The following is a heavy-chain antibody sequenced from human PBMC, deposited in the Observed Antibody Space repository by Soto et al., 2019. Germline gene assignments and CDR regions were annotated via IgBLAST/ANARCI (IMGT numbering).Heavy chain of an antibody. V-gene: IGHV3-9*01. D-gene: IGHD6-6*01. J-gene: IGHJ4*02. CDR1: GFTFDDYA. Sequence: GGSLRLSCAASGFTFDDYAMHWVRQAPGKGLEWVSGISWNSGSIGYADSVKGRFTISRDNAKNSLYLQMNSLRAEDTALYYCAKVRSSSRPRSTVDYFDYWGQGTLVTVSS. CDR2: ISWNSGSI. CDR3: AKVRSSSRPRSTVDYFDY.